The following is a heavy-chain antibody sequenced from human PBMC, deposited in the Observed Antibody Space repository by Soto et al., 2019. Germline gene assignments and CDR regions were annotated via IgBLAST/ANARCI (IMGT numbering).Heavy chain of an antibody. Sequence: SLTCAVSGYSISSGYYWGWIRQPPGKGLEWIGSIYHSGSTYYNPSLKSRVTISVDTSKNQFSLKLSSVTAADTAVYYCARQATDCSSTSCYGYSSSWFHYYFDYWGQGTLVTVSS. CDR1: GYSISSGYY. V-gene: IGHV4-38-2*01. J-gene: IGHJ4*02. CDR2: IYHSGST. CDR3: ARQATDCSSTSCYGYSSSWFHYYFDY. D-gene: IGHD2-2*01.